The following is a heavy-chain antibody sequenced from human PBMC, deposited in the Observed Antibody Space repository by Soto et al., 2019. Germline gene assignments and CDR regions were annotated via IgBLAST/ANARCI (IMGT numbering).Heavy chain of an antibody. D-gene: IGHD3-22*01. V-gene: IGHV3-21*01. CDR2: ISSSSSYI. J-gene: IGHJ4*02. Sequence: GGSLRLSCAASGFTFSSYSMNWVRQAPGKGLEWVSSISSSSSYIYYADSVKGRFTISRDNAKNSLYLQMNSLRAEDTAVYYCARDQGGRKSAVGSGYPDYWGQGTLVTVSS. CDR1: GFTFSSYS. CDR3: ARDQGGRKSAVGSGYPDY.